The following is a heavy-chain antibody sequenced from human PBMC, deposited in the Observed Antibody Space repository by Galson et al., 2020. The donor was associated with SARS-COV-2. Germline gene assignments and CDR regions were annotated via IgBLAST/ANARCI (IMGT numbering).Heavy chain of an antibody. D-gene: IGHD6-13*01. Sequence: GESLKISCAASGFTFDDYTMHWVRQAPGPGLAWVSLLSWDGGSTYYADSVQGRFTISRDNSKNSLYLQMNSMRTEDTALYYCAKDPGSSSWSLLQHGGQGTLVTVSS. CDR1: GFTFDDYT. J-gene: IGHJ1*01. CDR2: LSWDGGST. CDR3: AKDPGSSSWSLLQH. V-gene: IGHV3-43*01.